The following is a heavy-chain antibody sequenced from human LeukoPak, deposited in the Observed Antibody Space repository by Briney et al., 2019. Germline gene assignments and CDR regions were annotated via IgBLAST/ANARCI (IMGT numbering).Heavy chain of an antibody. J-gene: IGHJ4*02. Sequence: GGSLRLSCAASGFTVSSNYMSWVRQAPGKGLEWLSVIYREGSTDYADSVKGRFTISRANSKNTLYLQMNSLRAEDTAVYYCAREGVASGLDYWGQGTLVIVSS. CDR2: IYREGST. CDR1: GFTVSSNY. CDR3: AREGVASGLDY. V-gene: IGHV3-53*01. D-gene: IGHD6-25*01.